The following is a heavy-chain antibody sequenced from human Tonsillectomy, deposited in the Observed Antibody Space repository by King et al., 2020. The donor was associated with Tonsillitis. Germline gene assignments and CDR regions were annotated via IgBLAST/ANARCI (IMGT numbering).Heavy chain of an antibody. J-gene: IGHJ3*02. CDR1: GGSISYYY. V-gene: IGHV4-59*01. CDR3: ARGGLIAVATEAFDI. D-gene: IGHD6-19*01. CDR2: IYYSGSA. Sequence: QLQESGPGLVKPSETLSLTCTVSGGSISYYYWSWIRQPPGKGLGWMGYIYYSGSANYNPSLKSRVTISVDTSKNQFSLKLSSVTAADTAVYYCARGGLIAVATEAFDIWGQGTMVTVSS.